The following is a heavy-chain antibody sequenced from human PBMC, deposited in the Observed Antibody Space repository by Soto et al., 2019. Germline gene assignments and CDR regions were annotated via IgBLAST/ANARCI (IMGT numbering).Heavy chain of an antibody. V-gene: IGHV4-59*01. D-gene: IGHD3-3*01. CDR2: IYNGGSP. Sequence: QVQLQESGPGLVKASETLSLTCTVSGDSISTDYWSWIRQPPGKRLEYIGFIYNGGSPNYSPSLESRVTISPDTSKNQFSLTLSSVTAAETAVYYCARGEWFLRGYGMDVWGRGTTVTVS. CDR3: ARGEWFLRGYGMDV. CDR1: GDSISTDY. J-gene: IGHJ6*02.